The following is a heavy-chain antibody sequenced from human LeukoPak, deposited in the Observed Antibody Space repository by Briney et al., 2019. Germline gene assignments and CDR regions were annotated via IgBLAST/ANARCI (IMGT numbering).Heavy chain of an antibody. CDR3: AKGGYCSSTSCYESLGLDY. CDR1: GFTFRSYG. V-gene: IGHV3-33*06. Sequence: GGSLRLSCAASGFTFRSYGMHWVRPAPGKGLEWVAVIWYDGSNKYYADSVKGRFTISRDNSKNTLYLQMNSLRAEDTAVYYCAKGGYCSSTSCYESLGLDYWGQGTLVTVSS. J-gene: IGHJ4*02. D-gene: IGHD2-2*01. CDR2: IWYDGSNK.